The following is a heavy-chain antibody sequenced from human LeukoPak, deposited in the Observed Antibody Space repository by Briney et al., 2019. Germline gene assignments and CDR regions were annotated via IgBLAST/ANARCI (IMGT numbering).Heavy chain of an antibody. CDR2: IYHSGSI. V-gene: IGHV4-38-2*02. CDR1: GYSIRSGYY. J-gene: IGHJ4*02. D-gene: IGHD3-10*01. Sequence: PSETLSLTCTVSGYSIRSGYYWGWIRQPPGKGLEWIGSIYHSGSIYHKPSLKSRVTISVDTSKNQFSLKLSSVTAPDTAVYYCARDRIYGSGSDHFDYWGQGTLVTVSS. CDR3: ARDRIYGSGSDHFDY.